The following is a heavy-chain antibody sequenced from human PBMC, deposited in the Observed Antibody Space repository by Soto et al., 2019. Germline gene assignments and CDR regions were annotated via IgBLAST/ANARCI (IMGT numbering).Heavy chain of an antibody. CDR3: ARSISNPISYYYYYGMDV. Sequence: GESLKISCKGVGYRLDAAWIGWVRQMPGKGLEWMGIIYPGDSDTRYSPSFQGKVTISADKSISTAYLQWSSLKASDTAMYYCARSISNPISYYYYYGMDVWGQGTTVTVSS. V-gene: IGHV5-51*01. J-gene: IGHJ6*02. CDR1: GYRLDAAW. D-gene: IGHD4-4*01. CDR2: IYPGDSDT.